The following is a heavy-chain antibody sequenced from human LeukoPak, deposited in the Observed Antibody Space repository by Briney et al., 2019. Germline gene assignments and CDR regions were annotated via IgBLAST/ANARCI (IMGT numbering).Heavy chain of an antibody. J-gene: IGHJ3*02. D-gene: IGHD1-26*01. CDR1: GYRFTSYW. CDR2: IYPGDSDT. V-gene: IGHV5-51*01. Sequence: GESLKISCKGSGYRFTSYWIGWVRQMPGKGLEWMGFIYPGDSDTRYSPSFQGQVTISADKTMSTAYLQWSSLKASDTAMYYCARRRGRYSGDAFHIWGQGTMVTVSS. CDR3: ARRRGRYSGDAFHI.